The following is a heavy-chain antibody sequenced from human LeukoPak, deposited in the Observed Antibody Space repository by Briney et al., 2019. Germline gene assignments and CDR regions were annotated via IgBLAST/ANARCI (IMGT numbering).Heavy chain of an antibody. CDR3: ASGVNYFDY. CDR1: GFTFSSYN. CDR2: ISSRSSYI. D-gene: IGHD3-3*01. V-gene: IGHV3-21*01. Sequence: GSLRLSCAASGFTFSSYNMKWVRQAPGKGLEWVSSISSRSSYIFYADSVKGRFTISRDNAKKSLYLQMNSLRAEDTAVYYCASGVNYFDYWGQGTLVTVSS. J-gene: IGHJ4*02.